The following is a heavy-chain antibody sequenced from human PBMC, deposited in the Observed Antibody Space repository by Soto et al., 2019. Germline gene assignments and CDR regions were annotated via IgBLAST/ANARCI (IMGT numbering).Heavy chain of an antibody. CDR3: ATTMTLFGLFAP. Sequence: SDTLSLTFTVSGCVINNYYWSWIRQSPGKGLEWIGHIYFSGSTHYNPSLKSRVTISVDKSKNQFSLRLTSVTAADTAVYYCATTMTLFGLFAPWGQGTLVTVS. CDR2: IYFSGST. J-gene: IGHJ5*02. V-gene: IGHV4-59*12. D-gene: IGHD3-22*01. CDR1: GCVINNYY.